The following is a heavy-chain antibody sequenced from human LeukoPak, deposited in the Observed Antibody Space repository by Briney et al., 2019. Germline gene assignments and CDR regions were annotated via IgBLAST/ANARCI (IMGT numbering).Heavy chain of an antibody. Sequence: ASVKVSCKASGYTFTCYYMHWVRQAPGQGLEWMGWINPNSGGTNYQCRVTMTRDTSISTAYMELSRLRSDDTAVYYCARDYSSGWYFLGYWGQGTLVTVSS. CDR3: ARDYSSGWYFLGY. CDR2: INPNSGGT. CDR1: GYTFTCYY. J-gene: IGHJ4*02. D-gene: IGHD6-19*01. V-gene: IGHV1-2*02.